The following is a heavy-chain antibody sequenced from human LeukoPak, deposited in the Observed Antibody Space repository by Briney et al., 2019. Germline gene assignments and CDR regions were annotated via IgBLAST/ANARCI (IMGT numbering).Heavy chain of an antibody. D-gene: IGHD3-10*01. Sequence: SETLSLTCTVSGGSISSYYWSWIRQAAGKGLEWIGRIYTSGSTNYNPSLKSRVTISVDKSKNQFSLKLSSVTAADTAVYYCARVYGSGSYYYYYYYYMDVWGKGTTVTVSS. CDR3: ARVYGSGSYYYYYYYYMDV. V-gene: IGHV4-4*07. CDR2: IYTSGST. J-gene: IGHJ6*03. CDR1: GGSISSYY.